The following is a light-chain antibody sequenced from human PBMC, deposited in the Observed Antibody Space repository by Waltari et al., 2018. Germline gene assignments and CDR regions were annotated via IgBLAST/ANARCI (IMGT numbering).Light chain of an antibody. V-gene: IGKV4-1*01. CDR1: QSVLYSSNNKKY. Sequence: DIVMTQSPDSLAVSLGERATINCKSSQSVLYSSNNKKYLAWYQQKPGQPPKLLIYWASTRESGVPDRFSGSGSGTDFTLTISSLQADDVAVYYCQQCYSSPFSFGQGTKLEIK. J-gene: IGKJ2*03. CDR2: WAS. CDR3: QQCYSSPFS.